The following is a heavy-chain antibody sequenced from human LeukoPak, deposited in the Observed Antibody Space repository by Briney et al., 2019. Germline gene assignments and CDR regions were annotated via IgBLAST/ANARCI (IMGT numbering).Heavy chain of an antibody. CDR1: GYIFTGYY. J-gene: IGHJ3*02. V-gene: IGHV1-2*02. Sequence: ASVKVSCKASGYIFTGYYMHWVRQAPGQGLGWMGWINPNSGDTNYAQKFQGRVTMTRDTSTSTVYMELSSLRSEDTAVYYCVRVRDGYNDAYDIWGQGTMVTVPS. CDR2: INPNSGDT. CDR3: VRVRDGYNDAYDI. D-gene: IGHD5-24*01.